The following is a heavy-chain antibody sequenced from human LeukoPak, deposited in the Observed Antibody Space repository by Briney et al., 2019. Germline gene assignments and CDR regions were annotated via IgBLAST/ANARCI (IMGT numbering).Heavy chain of an antibody. CDR1: GFTFSSYG. CDR2: ISGSGGST. Sequence: PGGSLRLSCAASGFTFSSYGMSWVRQAPGKGLEWVSRISGSGGSTDYADSVKGRFTISRDNSKNTLYLQMNSLRAEDTAVYYCARDYYYMDVWGKGTTVTISS. CDR3: ARDYYYMDV. J-gene: IGHJ6*03. V-gene: IGHV3-23*01.